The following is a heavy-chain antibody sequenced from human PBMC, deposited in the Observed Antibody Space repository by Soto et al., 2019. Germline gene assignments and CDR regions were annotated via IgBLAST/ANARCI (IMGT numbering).Heavy chain of an antibody. CDR1: GGSISSYY. CDR2: IYYSGST. J-gene: IGHJ4*02. V-gene: IGHV4-59*01. CDR3: ARYGRGYSYGFDY. D-gene: IGHD5-18*01. Sequence: XXTLSLRYTVSGGSISSYYWRWILQPPGKGLEWIGYIYYSGSTNYNPSLKSRVTISVDTSKNQFSLKLSSVNAADTAVYYCARYGRGYSYGFDYWGQGTLVTVSS.